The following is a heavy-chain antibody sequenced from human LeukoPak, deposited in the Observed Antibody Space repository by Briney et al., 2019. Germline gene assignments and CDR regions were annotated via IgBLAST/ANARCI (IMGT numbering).Heavy chain of an antibody. V-gene: IGHV4-4*02. CDR1: GGSISSSNG. Sequence: SETLSLTCAVSGGSISSSNGWSWVRQPPGKGLEWIGEINHSGSTNYNPSLKSRVTISVDTSKNQFSLKLSSVTAADTAVYYCARGLRYCSGGSCGEFDYWGQGTLVTVSS. CDR2: INHSGST. D-gene: IGHD2-15*01. CDR3: ARGLRYCSGGSCGEFDY. J-gene: IGHJ4*02.